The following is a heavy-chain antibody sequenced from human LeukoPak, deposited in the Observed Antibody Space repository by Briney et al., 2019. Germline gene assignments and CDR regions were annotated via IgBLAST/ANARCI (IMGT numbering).Heavy chain of an antibody. Sequence: SETLSLTCAVSGGSISSGGYSWSWIRQPPGKGLEWIGYIYHSGSTYYNPSLKSRVTISVDTSKNQFSLKPSSVTAADTAVYYCARQLRGYPDYWGQGTLVTVSS. CDR3: ARQLRGYPDY. J-gene: IGHJ4*02. CDR1: GGSISSGGYS. V-gene: IGHV4-30-2*01. CDR2: IYHSGST. D-gene: IGHD3-3*01.